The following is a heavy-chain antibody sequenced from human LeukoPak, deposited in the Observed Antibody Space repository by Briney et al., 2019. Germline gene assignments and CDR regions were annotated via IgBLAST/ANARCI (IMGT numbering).Heavy chain of an antibody. Sequence: SETLSLTCAVYGGSFSGYYWSWIRQPPGKGLEWIGEVNHSGSTNYNPSLKSRVTISVDTSKDQFSLKLSSVTAADTAVYYCARGALGYCSSTSCYRAFPFDYWGQGTLVTVSS. CDR2: VNHSGST. CDR3: ARGALGYCSSTSCYRAFPFDY. J-gene: IGHJ4*02. V-gene: IGHV4-34*01. D-gene: IGHD2-2*02. CDR1: GGSFSGYY.